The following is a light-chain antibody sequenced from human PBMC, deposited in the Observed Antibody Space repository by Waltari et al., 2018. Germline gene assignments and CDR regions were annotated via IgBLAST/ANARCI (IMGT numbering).Light chain of an antibody. J-gene: IGKJ1*01. CDR2: AAS. Sequence: AIQMTQFPSSLSASIGDRVTITCRASQGIRSDLTWYQQKPGKAPKLLIYAASSLQSGVPSRFSGSGSGTDFTLTISNLQPEDFATYDCLQDYNYPWTFGQGTKVEIK. CDR3: LQDYNYPWT. V-gene: IGKV1-6*01. CDR1: QGIRSD.